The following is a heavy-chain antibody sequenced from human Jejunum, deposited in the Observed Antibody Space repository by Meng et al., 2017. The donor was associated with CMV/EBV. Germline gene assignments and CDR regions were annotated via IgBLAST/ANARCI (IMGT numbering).Heavy chain of an antibody. V-gene: IGHV3-74*01. CDR1: GFTVSRDG. J-gene: IGHJ4*02. Sequence: AAAGFTVSRDGRQWVRQAPGKGLVWVSRINSDGSSISYADSVKGRFTISRDNAKNTLYLQMNSLRAEDTAVYYCAREASGDCYDYWGQGTLVTVSS. CDR2: INSDGSSI. D-gene: IGHD2-21*01. CDR3: AREASGDCYDY.